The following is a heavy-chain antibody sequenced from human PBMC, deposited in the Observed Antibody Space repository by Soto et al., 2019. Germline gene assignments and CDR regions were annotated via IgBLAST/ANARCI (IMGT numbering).Heavy chain of an antibody. CDR2: ISHSGTT. CDR1: CDSIISIYH. D-gene: IGHD3-3*01. CDR3: SRTDNVGYYPH. Sequence: TSETLSLTCAVSCDSIISIYHCAWIRKTPGRGLEWVASISHSGTTYYSPSLRSRVTISVETSQNQFSLNLRSGTPADSGVYYCSRTDNVGYYPHLGQGNLVTVCS. V-gene: IGHV4-38-2*01. J-gene: IGHJ4*02.